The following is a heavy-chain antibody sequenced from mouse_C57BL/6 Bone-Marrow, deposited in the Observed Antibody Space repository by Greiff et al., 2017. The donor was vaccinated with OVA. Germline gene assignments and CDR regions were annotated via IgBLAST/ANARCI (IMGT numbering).Heavy chain of an antibody. CDR3: ASGGATVVATDAY. D-gene: IGHD1-1*01. Sequence: EVQLVESGGGLVKPGGSLKLSCAASGFTFSSYAMSWVRQTPEKRLEWVATISDGGSYTYYPDNVKGRFTISRDNAKNNLYLQMSHLKSEDTAMYYCASGGATVVATDAYWGQGTLVTVSA. J-gene: IGHJ3*01. CDR2: ISDGGSYT. CDR1: GFTFSSYA. V-gene: IGHV5-4*01.